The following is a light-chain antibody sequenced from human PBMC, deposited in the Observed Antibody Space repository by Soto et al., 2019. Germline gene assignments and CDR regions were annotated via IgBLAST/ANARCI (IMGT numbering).Light chain of an antibody. Sequence: QSALTQPASVSGSPGQSITISCTGTSSDVGGYNYVSWYQQHPGKAPKHMIYDVSNRPSGVPNRFSGSRSGNTASLTISGLQAEDEADYYCSSYTSSSTLGVFGTGTELTVL. V-gene: IGLV2-14*01. CDR2: DVS. CDR3: SSYTSSSTLGV. CDR1: SSDVGGYNY. J-gene: IGLJ1*01.